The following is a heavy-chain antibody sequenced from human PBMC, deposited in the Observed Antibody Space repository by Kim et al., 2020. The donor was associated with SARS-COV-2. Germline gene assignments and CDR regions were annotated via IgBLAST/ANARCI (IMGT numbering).Heavy chain of an antibody. CDR1: EFSFDEYA. V-gene: IGHV3-23*01. CDR3: AKDRYSGYGSADY. CDR2: IIGGGGVT. J-gene: IGHJ4*02. Sequence: GGSLRLSCAASEFSFDEYAMNWVRQAPGKGLEWVSGIIGGGGVTYYANSVKGRFTISTDNSQKMLYLQMNSLRAEDTAIYYCAKDRYSGYGSADYWGPGT. D-gene: IGHD5-12*01.